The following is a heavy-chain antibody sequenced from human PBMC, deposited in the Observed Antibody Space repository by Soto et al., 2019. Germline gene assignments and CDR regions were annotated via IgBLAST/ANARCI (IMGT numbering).Heavy chain of an antibody. J-gene: IGHJ4*02. CDR3: ARGGGYSSSWSPFDY. D-gene: IGHD6-13*01. CDR1: GFTFSSYD. CDR2: IGTAGDT. V-gene: IGHV3-13*01. Sequence: EVQLVESGGGLVQPGGSLRLPCAASGFTFSSYDMHWVRQATGKGLEWVSAIGTAGDTYYPGSVKGRFTISRENAKNSLYLQMNSLRAGDTAVYYCARGGGYSSSWSPFDYWGQGTLVTVSS.